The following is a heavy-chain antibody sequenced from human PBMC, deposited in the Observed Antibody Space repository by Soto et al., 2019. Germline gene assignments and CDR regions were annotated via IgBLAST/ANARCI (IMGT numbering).Heavy chain of an antibody. Sequence: PGGSLRLSCTTSGFTFRDFAMSWVRQAPGKGLEWVGVTRSKDYGGRIDIAASVRDRFTISRSDSKSVAYLEMNNLRAEDTAVYYCTRTYYFEAPAFDFWGQGTMVTVS. J-gene: IGHJ3*01. D-gene: IGHD3-22*01. CDR1: GFTFRDFA. CDR2: TRSKDYGGRI. CDR3: TRTYYFEAPAFDF. V-gene: IGHV3-49*04.